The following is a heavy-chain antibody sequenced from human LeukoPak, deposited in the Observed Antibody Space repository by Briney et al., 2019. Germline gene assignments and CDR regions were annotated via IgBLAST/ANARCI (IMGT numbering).Heavy chain of an antibody. J-gene: IGHJ5*02. Sequence: SETLSLTCAVYGGSFSGYYWSWIRQPAGKGLEWIGRIYTSGSTNYNPSLKSRVTMSVDTSKNQFSLKLSSVTAADTAVYYCARGLGYCSSTNCGNWFDPWGQGTLVTVSS. V-gene: IGHV4-59*10. CDR1: GGSFSGYY. CDR2: IYTSGST. CDR3: ARGLGYCSSTNCGNWFDP. D-gene: IGHD2-2*01.